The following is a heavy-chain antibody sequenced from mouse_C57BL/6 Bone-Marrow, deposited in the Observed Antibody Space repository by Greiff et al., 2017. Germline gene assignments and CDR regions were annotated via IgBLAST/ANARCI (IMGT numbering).Heavy chain of an antibody. CDR1: GYTFTSYW. V-gene: IGHV1-64*01. Sequence: QVQLKQPGAELVKPGASVKLSCKASGYTFTSYWMHWVKQRPGQGLEWIGMIHPNSGSTNYNEKFKSKATLTVDKSSSTAYMQLSSLTSEDSAVYYCARKTQLAGFAYWGQGTLVTVSA. J-gene: IGHJ3*01. CDR2: IHPNSGST. CDR3: ARKTQLAGFAY. D-gene: IGHD4-1*02.